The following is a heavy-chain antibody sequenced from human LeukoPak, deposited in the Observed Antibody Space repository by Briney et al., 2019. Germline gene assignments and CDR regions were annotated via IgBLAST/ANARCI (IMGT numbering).Heavy chain of an antibody. CDR3: ARDQFRGPERITIFGVVHDYYYYYMDV. V-gene: IGHV4-39*07. CDR2: IYYSGST. J-gene: IGHJ6*03. D-gene: IGHD3-3*01. CDR1: GGSISSSSYY. Sequence: SETLSLTCTVSGGSISSSSYYWGWIRQPPGKGLEWIGSIYYSGSTYYNPSLKSRVTISVDTSKNQFSLKLSSVTAADTAVYYCARDQFRGPERITIFGVVHDYYYYYMDVWGKGTTVTVSS.